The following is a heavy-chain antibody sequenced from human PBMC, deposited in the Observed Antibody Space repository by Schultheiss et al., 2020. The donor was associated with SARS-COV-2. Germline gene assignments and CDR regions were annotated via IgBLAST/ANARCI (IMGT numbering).Heavy chain of an antibody. CDR1: GGSISSSN. J-gene: IGHJ6*02. CDR3: ARNYRPYGMDV. CDR2: ISGSGGST. D-gene: IGHD1-1*01. V-gene: IGHV3-23*01. Sequence: LSLTCAVSGGSISSSNWWSWVRQPPGKGLEWVSAISGSGGSTYYADSVKGRFTISRDNSKNTLYLQMNDLRAEDTAVYYCARNYRPYGMDVWGQGTTVTVSS.